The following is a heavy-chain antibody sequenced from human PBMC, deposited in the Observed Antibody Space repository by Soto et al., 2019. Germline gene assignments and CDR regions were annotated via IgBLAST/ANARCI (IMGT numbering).Heavy chain of an antibody. CDR2: IWYDGSNK. Sequence: QVQLVESGGGVVQPGRSLRLSCAASGFTFSSYGMHWVRQAPGKGLEWVAVIWYDGSNKYYADSVKGRFTISRDNSKNTLYLQMNSLRAEDKAVYYCARDHDSVVVVAANEGTFDYWGQGTLVTVSS. CDR3: ARDHDSVVVVAANEGTFDY. CDR1: GFTFSSYG. J-gene: IGHJ4*02. D-gene: IGHD2-15*01. V-gene: IGHV3-33*01.